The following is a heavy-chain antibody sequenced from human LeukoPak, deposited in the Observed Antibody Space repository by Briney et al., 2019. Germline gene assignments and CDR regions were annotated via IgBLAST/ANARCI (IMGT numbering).Heavy chain of an antibody. CDR2: IYHSGST. V-gene: IGHV4-30-2*01. CDR3: ARGLGYYDSSRYFEY. CDR1: GGSISSGGYS. Sequence: PSETLSLTCAVSGGSISSGGYSWSWIRQPPGKGLEWIGYIYHSGSTYYNPSLKSRVTISVDRSKNQFSLKLSSVTAADTAVYYCARGLGYYDSSRYFEYWGQGTRVTVSS. J-gene: IGHJ4*02. D-gene: IGHD3-22*01.